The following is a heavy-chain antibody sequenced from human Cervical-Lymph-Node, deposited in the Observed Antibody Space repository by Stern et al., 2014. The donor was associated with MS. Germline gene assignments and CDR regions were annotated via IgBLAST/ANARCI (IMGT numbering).Heavy chain of an antibody. Sequence: VQLVESGGGVVQPGRSLRLSCSASGFPFAPPGMPWVRPAPGQGLGWVALISFDGSIHFYADSVEARFTLSRDNSNNTLYLQMNSLRPEDTAVYCCARLTQLSDVSDYWGQGTQVIVS. V-gene: IGHV3-30*03. D-gene: IGHD1-1*01. CDR2: ISFDGSIH. CDR1: GFPFAPPG. CDR3: ARLTQLSDVSDY. J-gene: IGHJ4*02.